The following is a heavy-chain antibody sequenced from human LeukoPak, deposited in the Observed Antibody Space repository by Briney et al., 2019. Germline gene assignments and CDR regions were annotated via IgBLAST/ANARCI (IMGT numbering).Heavy chain of an antibody. CDR3: ARETPYGSLTFDY. Sequence: PRGSLRLSCAAPGFTFSNYWMSWVRQAPGKGLEWVANTHGSEKYYVDSVKGRFTISRDNAKNSLYLQMNSLRAEDTAVYYCARETPYGSLTFDYWGQGTLVTVSP. J-gene: IGHJ4*02. D-gene: IGHD3-10*01. CDR1: GFTFSNYW. CDR2: THGSEK. V-gene: IGHV3-7*03.